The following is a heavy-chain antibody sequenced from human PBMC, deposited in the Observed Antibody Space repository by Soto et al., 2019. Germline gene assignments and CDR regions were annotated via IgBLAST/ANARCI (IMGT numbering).Heavy chain of an antibody. CDR1: ELTFSSFW. Sequence: PGGSLRLSCAASELTFSSFWMSWVRQSPGKGLEWLAQINQDGSERYYVDSVKGRFTISRDNAKNSLYLQMNSLGAEDTAVYYCARDVNRIFDYWGQGTLVTVSS. V-gene: IGHV3-7*01. J-gene: IGHJ4*02. CDR2: INQDGSER. D-gene: IGHD3-16*02. CDR3: ARDVNRIFDY.